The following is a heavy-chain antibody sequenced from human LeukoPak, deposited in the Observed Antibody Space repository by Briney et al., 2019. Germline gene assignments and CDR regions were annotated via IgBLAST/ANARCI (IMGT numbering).Heavy chain of an antibody. D-gene: IGHD6-13*01. CDR1: GFTFSSYA. CDR3: ASLNRYSSSWDDY. Sequence: GGSLRLSCAASGFTFSSYAMHWVRQAPGKGLEWVAVISYDGSNKYYADSVKGRFTISRYNSKNTLYLQMNSLRAEDTAVYYCASLNRYSSSWDDYWGQGTLVTVSS. V-gene: IGHV3-30-3*01. CDR2: ISYDGSNK. J-gene: IGHJ4*02.